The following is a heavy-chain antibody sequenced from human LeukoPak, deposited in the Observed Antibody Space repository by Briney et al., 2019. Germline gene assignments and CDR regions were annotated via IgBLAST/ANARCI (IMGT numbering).Heavy chain of an antibody. CDR2: IYDSGST. Sequence: SESLSLTCTVSGGSFSSGSYYWGWIRQPPGQGLEWIGNIYDSGSTNYNPSLKSRVTISVDTSKNQFSLKLSSVTAADTAVYYCATKVVAATNYYYYGMDVWGQGTTVTVSS. V-gene: IGHV4-61*01. CDR1: GGSFSSGSYY. CDR3: ATKVVAATNYYYYGMDV. D-gene: IGHD2-15*01. J-gene: IGHJ6*02.